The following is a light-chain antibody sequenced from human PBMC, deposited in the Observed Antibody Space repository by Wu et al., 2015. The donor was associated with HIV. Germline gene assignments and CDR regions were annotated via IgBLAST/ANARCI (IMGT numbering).Light chain of an antibody. J-gene: IGKJ2*01. Sequence: ENVLTQSPGTLSLSLGERATLFCRASQTVNNKYLAWYQQKPDQAPRLLIYGASNRATGVPDRFSGSGSGTDFTLTISGVEPEDFAVYICQQYGTSPPYIFGQGTRLDIK. V-gene: IGKV3-20*01. CDR2: GAS. CDR1: QTVNNKY. CDR3: QQYGTSPPYI.